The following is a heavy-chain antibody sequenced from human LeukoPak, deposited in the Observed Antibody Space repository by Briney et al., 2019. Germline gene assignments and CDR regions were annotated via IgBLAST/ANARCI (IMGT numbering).Heavy chain of an antibody. D-gene: IGHD5-18*01. CDR2: IYPGDSDT. CDR1: GYSFTTYW. CDR3: ARSPRRGYSYGSNWFDP. Sequence: GESLKISCRGSGYSFTTYWIGWVRQMPGKGLEWMGIIYPGDSDTRYTPSFQGQVTMSADKSINTAYLQWSSLKASDTAMYYCARSPRRGYSYGSNWFDPWGQGTLVTVSS. V-gene: IGHV5-51*01. J-gene: IGHJ5*02.